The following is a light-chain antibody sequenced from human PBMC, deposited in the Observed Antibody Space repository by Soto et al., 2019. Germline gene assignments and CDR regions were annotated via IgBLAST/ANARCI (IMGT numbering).Light chain of an antibody. CDR2: KAS. V-gene: IGKV1-5*03. CDR3: QHYNCYSEA. CDR1: QTISSW. Sequence: DIQMTQSPSTLSGSVGDRVTITCRASQTISSWLAWYQQKPGKAPKLLIYKASTLKSGVPSRLSGSGSGTEFTLTISSLQPDDFAKYYCQHYNCYSEAFGQGTKVERK. J-gene: IGKJ1*01.